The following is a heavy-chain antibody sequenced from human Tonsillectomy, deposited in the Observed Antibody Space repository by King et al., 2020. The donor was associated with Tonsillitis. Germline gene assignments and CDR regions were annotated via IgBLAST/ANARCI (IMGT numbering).Heavy chain of an antibody. D-gene: IGHD3-10*01. CDR1: GGTFSSYA. Sequence: QLVQSGAEVKXPXSSVKVSCKASGGTFSSYAISWVRXAPGQGLEWXXXXXPILGXXNXAQKFPSRVTITADXSTSTAYMELSXXRSEDTAVYYCAGHLYYYGSGSYLGYWGQGTLVTVSS. V-gene: IGHV1-69*04. J-gene: IGHJ4*02. CDR2: XXPILGXX. CDR3: AGHLYYYGSGSYLGY.